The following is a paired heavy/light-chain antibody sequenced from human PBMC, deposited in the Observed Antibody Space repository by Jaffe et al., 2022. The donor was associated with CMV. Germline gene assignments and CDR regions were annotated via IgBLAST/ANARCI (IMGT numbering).Heavy chain of an antibody. CDR1: GFSLRNSGVG. Sequence: QITLKESGPTLVKPTQTLTLTCTFSGFSLRNSGVGVGWIRQPPGKALEWLALIYWNDEKRYRPSLKSRLTITKDTSKNQVVLTMTNMDPVDTATYYCAHLGYVVGEYYFDHWGQGTLVTVSS. CDR3: AHLGYVVGEYYFDH. V-gene: IGHV2-5*01. J-gene: IGHJ4*02. CDR2: IYWNDEK. D-gene: IGHD2-8*01.
Light chain of an antibody. CDR2: KAS. Sequence: DIQMTQSPSTLSASVGDRVTITCRASQSISSWLAWYQQKPGKAPKLLIYKASNLESGVPSRFSGSGSGTEFTLTISSLQPDDFATYYCQQYSSFADFGPGTKVDIK. CDR1: QSISSW. J-gene: IGKJ3*01. CDR3: QQYSSFAD. V-gene: IGKV1-5*03.